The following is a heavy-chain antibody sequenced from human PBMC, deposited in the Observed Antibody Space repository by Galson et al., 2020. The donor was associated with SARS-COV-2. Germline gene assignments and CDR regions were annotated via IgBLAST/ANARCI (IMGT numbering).Heavy chain of an antibody. Sequence: GESLKISCAASGFTFSSYSMNWVRQAPGKGLEWVSYISSSSSSIYYADSVKGRFTISRDNAKNSLYLQMNSLRDEDTAVYYCARGRGLVGATDLDYWGQGTLVTVSS. J-gene: IGHJ4*02. D-gene: IGHD1-26*01. CDR2: ISSSSSSI. V-gene: IGHV3-48*02. CDR1: GFTFSSYS. CDR3: ARGRGLVGATDLDY.